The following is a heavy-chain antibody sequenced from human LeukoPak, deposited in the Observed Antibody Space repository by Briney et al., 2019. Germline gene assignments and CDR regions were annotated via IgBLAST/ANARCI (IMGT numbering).Heavy chain of an antibody. V-gene: IGHV1-3*01. Sequence: GASVKVSCKASGYTFTSFAIHWVRQAPGHRLEWMGWINAGNGNTKYSQKFQGRVTISRDTSASTAYMELSSLRSEDTAVYFYQKTAYDILTGEIHNWFDPWGQGTLVTVSS. CDR3: QKTAYDILTGEIHNWFDP. CDR2: INAGNGNT. CDR1: GYTFTSFA. D-gene: IGHD3-9*01. J-gene: IGHJ5*02.